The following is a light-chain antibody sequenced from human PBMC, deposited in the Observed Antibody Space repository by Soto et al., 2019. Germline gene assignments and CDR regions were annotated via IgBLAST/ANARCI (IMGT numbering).Light chain of an antibody. CDR1: QDISKY. CDR3: QQYDNLPLFT. V-gene: IGKV1-33*01. Sequence: DIQMTQSPSSLSASVGDRVTITCQASQDISKYLNWYQQKPGKAPKLLIYDASNLETGVTSRFSGSGSGTDFTFTISSLQPEDIPTYYCQQYDNLPLFTFGPGTKVDIK. J-gene: IGKJ3*01. CDR2: DAS.